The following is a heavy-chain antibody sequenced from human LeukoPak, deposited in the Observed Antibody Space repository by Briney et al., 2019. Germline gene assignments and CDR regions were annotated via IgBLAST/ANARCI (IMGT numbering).Heavy chain of an antibody. V-gene: IGHV3-21*01. CDR3: ARERGYSYGYLDY. Sequence: GGSLRLSCAASGFTFSSYSMNWVRQAPGKGLEWVSSISSSSSYIYYADSVKGRFTISRDNSKNTLYLQMNSLRAEDTAVYYCARERGYSYGYLDYWGQGTLVTVSS. CDR1: GFTFSSYS. D-gene: IGHD5-18*01. CDR2: ISSSSSYI. J-gene: IGHJ4*02.